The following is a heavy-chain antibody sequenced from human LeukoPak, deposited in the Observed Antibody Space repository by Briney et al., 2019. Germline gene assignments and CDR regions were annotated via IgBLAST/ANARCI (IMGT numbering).Heavy chain of an antibody. CDR2: INWNGGST. CDR1: GFIFDDYG. J-gene: IGHJ6*02. D-gene: IGHD1-26*01. V-gene: IGHV3-20*04. CDR3: AKDLLGGDSGSYYEVGELGMDV. Sequence: PGGSLRLSCAASGFIFDDYGMSWVRQAPGKGLEWVSGINWNGGSTGYADSVKGRFTISRDNAKNSLYLQMNSLRAEDTAVYYCAKDLLGGDSGSYYEVGELGMDVWGQGTTVTVSS.